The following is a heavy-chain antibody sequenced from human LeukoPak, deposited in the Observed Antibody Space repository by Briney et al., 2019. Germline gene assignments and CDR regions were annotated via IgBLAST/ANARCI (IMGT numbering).Heavy chain of an antibody. J-gene: IGHJ4*02. V-gene: IGHV5-51*01. CDR3: VRLMAPDVGYFDY. CDR2: IYPGDSDT. D-gene: IGHD5-24*01. Sequence: GESLKISCKGSGYSFTSYWIGWVRQLPGKGLEWMGIIYPGDSDTRYSPSFQGQVTISADKSISTAYLQWSSLKASDTAMHYCVRLMAPDVGYFDYWGQGTLVTVSS. CDR1: GYSFTSYW.